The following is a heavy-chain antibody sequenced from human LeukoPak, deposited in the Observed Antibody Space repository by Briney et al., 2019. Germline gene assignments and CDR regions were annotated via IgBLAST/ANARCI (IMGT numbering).Heavy chain of an antibody. CDR2: ISYDGSNK. Sequence: GGSLRLSCAASGFTFRSYAMHWVRQAPGKGLEWVAVISYDGSNKYYADSVKGRFTISRDNSKNTLYLQMNSLRAEDTAVYYCVEGGAARFDYWGQGTLVAVSS. CDR3: VEGGAARFDY. J-gene: IGHJ4*02. D-gene: IGHD5-18*01. CDR1: GFTFRSYA. V-gene: IGHV3-30*04.